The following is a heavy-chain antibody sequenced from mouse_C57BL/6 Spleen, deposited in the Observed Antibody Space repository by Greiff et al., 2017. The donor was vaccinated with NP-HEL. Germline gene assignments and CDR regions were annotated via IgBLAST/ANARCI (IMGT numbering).Heavy chain of an antibody. J-gene: IGHJ4*01. CDR2: IDPSDSYT. CDR3: ARWGGYYGLYAMDY. Sequence: QVQLQQPGAELVRPGTSVKLSCKASGYTFTSYWMHWVKQRPGQGLEWIGVIDPSDSYTNYNQKFKGKATLTVDTSSSTAYMQLSSLTSEDSAVYDCARWGGYYGLYAMDYWGQGTSVTVSS. V-gene: IGHV1-59*01. CDR1: GYTFTSYW. D-gene: IGHD1-2*01.